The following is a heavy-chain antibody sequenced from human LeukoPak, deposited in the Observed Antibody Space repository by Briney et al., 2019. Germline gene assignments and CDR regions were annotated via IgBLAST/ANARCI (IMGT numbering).Heavy chain of an antibody. Sequence: GGSLRLSCAASGFTFSSYAMTWVRQAPGKGLDWVSAISGSGGSTYYADSVKGRFTISRDNSKNTLYLQMNSLRAEDTAVYYCARDTGHLILGDYWGQGNLVIVSS. CDR2: ISGSGGST. V-gene: IGHV3-23*01. J-gene: IGHJ4*02. D-gene: IGHD7-27*01. CDR1: GFTFSSYA. CDR3: ARDTGHLILGDY.